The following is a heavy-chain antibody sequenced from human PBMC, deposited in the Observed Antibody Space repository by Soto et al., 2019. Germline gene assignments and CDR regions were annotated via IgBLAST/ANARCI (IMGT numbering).Heavy chain of an antibody. CDR2: IIPIFGTA. V-gene: IGHV1-69*13. D-gene: IGHD6-13*01. CDR1: GGTFSSYA. CDR3: ASVARYSSSLSYYYYGMDV. Sequence: ASVKVSCKASGGTFSSYAISWVRQAPGQGLEWMGGIIPIFGTANYAQKFQGRVTITADESTSTAYMELSSLRSEDTAVYYCASVARYSSSLSYYYYGMDVWGQGTTVTVS. J-gene: IGHJ6*02.